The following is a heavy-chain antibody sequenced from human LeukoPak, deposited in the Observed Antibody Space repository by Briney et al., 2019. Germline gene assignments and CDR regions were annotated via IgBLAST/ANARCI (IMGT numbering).Heavy chain of an antibody. CDR3: ARLEGGSYYYYGMDV. CDR1: GGSISSSSYY. D-gene: IGHD3-16*01. CDR2: IYYSGST. Sequence: PSETLSLTCTVSGGSISSSSYYWGWIRQPPGKGLEWIGSIYYSGSTYYNPSLKSRVTISVDTSKNQFSLKLSSVTAADTAVYYCARLEGGSYYYYGMDVWGQGTTVTVSS. J-gene: IGHJ6*02. V-gene: IGHV4-39*07.